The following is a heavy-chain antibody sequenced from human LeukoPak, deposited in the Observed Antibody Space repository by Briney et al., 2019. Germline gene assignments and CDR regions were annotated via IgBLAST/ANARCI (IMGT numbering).Heavy chain of an antibody. J-gene: IGHJ6*02. CDR3: AKDNDGSGTNYYGMDV. V-gene: IGHV3-23*01. CDR1: GFTFSSYA. Sequence: GSLRLSCAASGFTFSSYAMSWVRQAPGKGLEWVSATSGSGGSTYYADSVKGRFTISRDNSKNTLYLQMNSLRAEDTAVYYCAKDNDGSGTNYYGMDVWGQGTTVTVSS. D-gene: IGHD3-10*01. CDR2: TSGSGGST.